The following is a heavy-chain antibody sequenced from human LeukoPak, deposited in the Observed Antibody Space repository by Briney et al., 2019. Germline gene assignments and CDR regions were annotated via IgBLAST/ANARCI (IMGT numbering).Heavy chain of an antibody. D-gene: IGHD3-16*02. J-gene: IGHJ2*01. CDR3: ARGDRSGWYFDL. CDR1: GFTFSSYW. V-gene: IGHV3-53*01. CDR2: IYSGGST. Sequence: GGSLRLSCAASGFTFSSYWMIWVRQAPEKGLEWVSVIYSGGSTYYADSVKGRFTISRDNSKNTLYLQMNSLRAEDTAVYYCARGDRSGWYFDLWGRGTLVTVSS.